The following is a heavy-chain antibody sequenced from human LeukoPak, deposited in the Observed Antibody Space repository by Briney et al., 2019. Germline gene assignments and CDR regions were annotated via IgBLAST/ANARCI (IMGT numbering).Heavy chain of an antibody. CDR3: ARVSRGGDRFDP. V-gene: IGHV1-46*01. CDR2: INPSGGST. Sequence: GASVKVSCKASGYTFTGYYMHWVRQAPGQGLGWMGIINPSGGSTSYAQKFQGRVTMTRDTAIRTAYMELSSLTSEDTAVYYCARVSRGGDRFDPWGQGTLVTVSS. D-gene: IGHD3-16*01. J-gene: IGHJ5*02. CDR1: GYTFTGYY.